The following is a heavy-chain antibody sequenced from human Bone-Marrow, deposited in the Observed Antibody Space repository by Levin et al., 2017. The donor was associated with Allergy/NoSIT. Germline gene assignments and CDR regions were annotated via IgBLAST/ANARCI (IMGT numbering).Heavy chain of an antibody. V-gene: IGHV4-59*01. CDR1: GGSISNYY. Sequence: PSETLSLTCTVSGGSISNYYWNWIRQSPGKGLEWIGFIHYTGNSNYNYKPSLGSRVSISIDTSKNQFSLNLTSVTAADTALYYCARSGADLLDGSGYRVMDAFDMWGQGTMVIVSS. J-gene: IGHJ3*02. D-gene: IGHD3-22*01. CDR3: ARSGADLLDGSGYRVMDAFDM. CDR2: IHYTGNS.